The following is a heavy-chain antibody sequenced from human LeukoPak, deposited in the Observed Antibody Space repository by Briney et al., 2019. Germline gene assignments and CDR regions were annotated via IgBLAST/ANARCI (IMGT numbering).Heavy chain of an antibody. J-gene: IGHJ4*02. CDR1: GFTVSSNY. V-gene: IGHV3-66*01. CDR3: ARSSGYYYAKRGYYFDY. D-gene: IGHD3-22*01. CDR2: IYSGGST. Sequence: GGSLRLSCAASGFTVSSNYMSWVRQAPGKGLEWVSVIYSGGSTYYADSVKGRFTISRDNSKNTLYLQMNSLRAEDTAVYYCARSSGYYYAKRGYYFDYWGQGTLVTVSS.